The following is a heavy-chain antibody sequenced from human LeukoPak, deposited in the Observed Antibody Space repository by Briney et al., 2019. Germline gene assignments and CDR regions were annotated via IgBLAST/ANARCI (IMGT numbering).Heavy chain of an antibody. CDR1: GFTLSSYW. CDR3: ARDGMRGGDLDY. Sequence: GGSLRLSCAASGFTLSSYWMTWVRQAPGKGLEWVAKIKPDGSKEYYVDSVKGRFTISRDNAKNSLYLQMKSLRAEDTAGYYCARDGMRGGDLDYWGQGTLVTVSS. D-gene: IGHD2-8*01. V-gene: IGHV3-7*03. J-gene: IGHJ4*02. CDR2: IKPDGSKE.